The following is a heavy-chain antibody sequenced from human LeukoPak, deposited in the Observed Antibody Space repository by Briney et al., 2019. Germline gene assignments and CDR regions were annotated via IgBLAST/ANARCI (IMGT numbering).Heavy chain of an antibody. V-gene: IGHV3-7*01. Sequence: GGSLRLSCAASGFTLSRYWMSWVRQAPGKGLEWVANINEDGGERHYVDTVKGRLTISRDNAKNSLYLQMNSLRAEDTAVYYCARGGNLENWGRGTLVAVSS. CDR2: INEDGGER. CDR1: GFTLSRYW. J-gene: IGHJ4*02. CDR3: ARGGNLEN. D-gene: IGHD1-14*01.